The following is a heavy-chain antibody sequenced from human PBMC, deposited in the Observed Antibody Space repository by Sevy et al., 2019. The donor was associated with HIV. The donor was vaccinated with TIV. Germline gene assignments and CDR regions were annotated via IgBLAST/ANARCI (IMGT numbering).Heavy chain of an antibody. J-gene: IGHJ4*02. CDR2: ITSSGSTI. V-gene: IGHV3-11*04. CDR1: GFTFSDYY. Sequence: GGSLRLSCAASGFTFSDYYMSWIRQAPGKGLEWLSYITSSGSTIYSADSVKSRFTISRDNAKNSLYLQMDSLRAEDTAVYYCARDLRIVGAAFDYWGQGTLVTVSS. D-gene: IGHD1-26*01. CDR3: ARDLRIVGAAFDY.